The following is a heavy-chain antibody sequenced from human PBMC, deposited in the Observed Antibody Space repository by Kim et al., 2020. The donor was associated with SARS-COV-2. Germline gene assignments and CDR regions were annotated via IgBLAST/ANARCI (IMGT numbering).Heavy chain of an antibody. V-gene: IGHV3-30*18. CDR1: GFTFSSYG. Sequence: GGSLRLSCAASGFTFSSYGMHWVRQAPGKGLEWVAVISYDGSNKYYADSVKGRFTISRDNSKNTLYLQMNSLRAEDTAVYYCAKDVRLVDNYGMDVWGQG. CDR2: ISYDGSNK. J-gene: IGHJ6*02. CDR3: AKDVRLVDNYGMDV. D-gene: IGHD3-16*01.